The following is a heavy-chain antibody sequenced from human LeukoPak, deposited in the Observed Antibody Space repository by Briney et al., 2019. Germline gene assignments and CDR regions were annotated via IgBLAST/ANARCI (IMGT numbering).Heavy chain of an antibody. Sequence: GASLQISCKSSGSRFTSYWIAWVRPLPGKGLEWMAILYPGDSDTRYSPSFQGQVTISADTSITTAYLQWSSLKASDTAMYYCARLYLPYTSAWYGSAFDIWGQGTMVTVSS. CDR2: LYPGDSDT. J-gene: IGHJ3*02. CDR3: ARLYLPYTSAWYGSAFDI. V-gene: IGHV5-51*01. D-gene: IGHD6-13*01. CDR1: GSRFTSYW.